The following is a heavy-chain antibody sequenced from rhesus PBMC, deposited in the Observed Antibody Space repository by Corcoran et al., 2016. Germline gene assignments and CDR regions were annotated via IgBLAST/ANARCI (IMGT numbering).Heavy chain of an antibody. CDR3: ARPHRGSYEYYFYY. Sequence: QVQLQESGPGPVTPSATLALTCAVSGGSFSSYWWSWIRQPPGEGLEWIGENNGNSGSTNYNPALKSRITISKDTSKNQFSLKLGAVTAADTAVYYCARPHRGSYEYYFYYLGQGVLVTGSS. CDR1: GGSFSSYW. CDR2: NNGNSGST. J-gene: IGHJ4*01. D-gene: IGHD1-44*02. V-gene: IGHV4-80*01.